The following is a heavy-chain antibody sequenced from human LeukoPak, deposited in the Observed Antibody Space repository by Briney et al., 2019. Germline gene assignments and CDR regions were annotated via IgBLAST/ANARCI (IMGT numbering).Heavy chain of an antibody. CDR2: VIPIFGTA. D-gene: IGHD4-23*01. Sequence: SVKVSCKGSGGTLSSYAISWVRQAPGQRLEWVGGVIPIFGTANYAQKFQGRVTITTDESTSTAYMELSSLRSEDTAVYYCARGQLLQSYYYYYMDVWGKGTTVTVSS. V-gene: IGHV1-69*05. CDR1: GGTLSSYA. CDR3: ARGQLLQSYYYYYMDV. J-gene: IGHJ6*03.